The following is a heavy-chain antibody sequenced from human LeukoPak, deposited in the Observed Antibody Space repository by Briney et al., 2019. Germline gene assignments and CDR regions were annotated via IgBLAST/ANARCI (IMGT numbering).Heavy chain of an antibody. D-gene: IGHD1-26*01. CDR1: NFTYSIYC. J-gene: IGHJ4*02. Sequence: GGSLRLSCGASNFTYSIYCMTGVRQAPGKGLEWVAIISQDGSVQHYVDSVKDRLTISRDNAKNSLYLQMNSLGAEDTAVYCCARDGNMSYTGSLSFDYWDQGALVTVSS. CDR3: ARDGNMSYTGSLSFDY. V-gene: IGHV3-7*01. CDR2: ISQDGSVQ.